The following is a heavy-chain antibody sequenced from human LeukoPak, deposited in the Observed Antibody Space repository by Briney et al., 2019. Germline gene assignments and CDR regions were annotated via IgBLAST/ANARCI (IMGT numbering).Heavy chain of an antibody. CDR2: ISGSGGTT. CDR3: AKGKSSSWRGFDY. J-gene: IGHJ4*02. CDR1: GFTFSSYD. V-gene: IGHV3-64*01. D-gene: IGHD6-13*01. Sequence: PGGSLRLSCAASGFTFSSYDMHWVRQAPGKGLEYVSGISGSGGTTFYASSVKGRFTISRDNSKDTLYLQMGGLRAEDMAVYYCAKGKSSSWRGFDYWGQGTLVTVSS.